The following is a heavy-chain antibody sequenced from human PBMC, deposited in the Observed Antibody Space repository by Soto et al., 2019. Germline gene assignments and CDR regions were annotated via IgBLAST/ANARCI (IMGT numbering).Heavy chain of an antibody. CDR1: GGSISSGGYY. V-gene: IGHV4-31*03. Sequence: QVQLQESGPGLVKPSQTLSLTCTVSGGSISSGGYYWSWLSQHPGKGLEWIGYIYYSGSTYYNPSHKSRVTISVDTSKNQFSLKLSSVTAADTAVYYCSREGGNGEFDYWGQGTLVTVSS. CDR2: IYYSGST. J-gene: IGHJ4*02. D-gene: IGHD4-17*01. CDR3: SREGGNGEFDY.